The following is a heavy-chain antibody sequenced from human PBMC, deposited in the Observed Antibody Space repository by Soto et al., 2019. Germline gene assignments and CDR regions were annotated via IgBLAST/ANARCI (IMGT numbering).Heavy chain of an antibody. D-gene: IGHD4-17*01. CDR2: IYYSGST. Sequence: SETLSLTCTVSGGSISSYYWSWIRQPPGKGLEWIGYIYYSGSTNYNPSLKSRVTISVDTSKNQFSLKLSSVTAADTAVYYCARAVTDRNNYYYYYMDVWGKGTTVTVSS. CDR1: GGSISSYY. CDR3: ARAVTDRNNYYYYYMDV. J-gene: IGHJ6*03. V-gene: IGHV4-59*08.